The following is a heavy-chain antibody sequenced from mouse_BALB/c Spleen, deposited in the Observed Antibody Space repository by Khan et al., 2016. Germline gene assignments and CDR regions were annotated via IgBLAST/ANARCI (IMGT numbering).Heavy chain of an antibody. CDR3: ARDDFYFDY. J-gene: IGHJ2*01. CDR1: GFSLISYG. CDR2: IWSGGST. D-gene: IGHD2-13*01. V-gene: IGHV2-4-1*01. Sequence: QVQLKQSGPGLVQHSQSLSITCTVSGFSLISYGVHWVRQSPGKGLEWLGVIWSGGSTDYNEAFIYRLSIRKDNSKSQVFFKMNRLQADDTAIYYCARDDFYFDYWGQGTTLTVSS.